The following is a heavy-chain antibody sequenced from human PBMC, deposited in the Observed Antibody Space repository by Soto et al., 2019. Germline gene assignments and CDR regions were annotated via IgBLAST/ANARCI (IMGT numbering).Heavy chain of an antibody. V-gene: IGHV1-3*01. D-gene: IGHD6-19*01. CDR2: INAGNGNT. J-gene: IGHJ3*02. CDR1: GYTFTSYA. CDR3: ARGSGWYGAFDI. Sequence: GASVKVSCKASGYTFTSYAMHWVRQAPGQRLEWMGWINAGNGNTKYSQKFQGRVTITRDTSASTAYMELSSLRSEDTAVYYCARGSGWYGAFDIWGQGTMVTVSS.